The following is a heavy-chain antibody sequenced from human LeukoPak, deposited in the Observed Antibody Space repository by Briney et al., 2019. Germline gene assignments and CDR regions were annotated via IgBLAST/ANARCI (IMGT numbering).Heavy chain of an antibody. CDR1: GGSISSYY. D-gene: IGHD2-2*01. J-gene: IGHJ6*03. V-gene: IGHV4-4*07. CDR2: IYTSGST. CDR3: ATVASPPYHYYMDV. Sequence: SETLSLTCTVSGGSISSYYWSWIRQPAGKGLEWIGRIYTSGSTNYNPSLKSRVTMSVDTSKNQFSLKLSSVTAADTAVYYCATVASPPYHYYMDVWGKGTTVTVSS.